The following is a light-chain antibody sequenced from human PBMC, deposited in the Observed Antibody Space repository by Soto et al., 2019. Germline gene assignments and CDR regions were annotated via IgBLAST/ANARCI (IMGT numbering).Light chain of an antibody. J-gene: IGLJ2*01. Sequence: QSVLTQEASVSGTGGQKVNLSCSEHSNNVGSYAVVWSQQISHGAPKSGMFGNSLPAGIPDQFSDSKSGTTASLTISGLYPEDEADDYYSTWDYSLSAPVVFGGGTTMTV. V-gene: IGLV1-44*01. CDR2: GNS. CDR3: STWDYSLSAPVV. CDR1: SNNVGSYA.